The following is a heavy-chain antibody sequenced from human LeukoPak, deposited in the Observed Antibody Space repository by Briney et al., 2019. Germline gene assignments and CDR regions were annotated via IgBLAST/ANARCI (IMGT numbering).Heavy chain of an antibody. Sequence: SETLSLTSTVSGGSISSSSYYWGWIRQPPGKGLEWIGSIYYSGSTYYNPSLKSRVTISVDTSKNQFSLKLSSVTAADTAVYYCARQGHYYYDSSGRFDYWGQGTLVTVSS. J-gene: IGHJ4*02. CDR1: GGSISSSSYY. CDR2: IYYSGST. D-gene: IGHD3-22*01. CDR3: ARQGHYYYDSSGRFDY. V-gene: IGHV4-39*01.